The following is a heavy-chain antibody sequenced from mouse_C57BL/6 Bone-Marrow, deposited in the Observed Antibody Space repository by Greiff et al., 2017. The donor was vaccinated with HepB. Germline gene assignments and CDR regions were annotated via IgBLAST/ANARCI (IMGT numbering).Heavy chain of an antibody. CDR1: GYTFTSYW. V-gene: IGHV1-69*01. CDR2: IDPSDSYT. Sequence: VKLQQPGAELVMPGASVKLSCKASGYTFTSYWMHWVKQRPGQGLEWIGEIDPSDSYTNYNQKFKGKSTLTVDKSSSTAYMQLSSLTSEDSAVYYCARLFGYWGQGTTLTVSS. CDR3: ARLFGY. J-gene: IGHJ2*01.